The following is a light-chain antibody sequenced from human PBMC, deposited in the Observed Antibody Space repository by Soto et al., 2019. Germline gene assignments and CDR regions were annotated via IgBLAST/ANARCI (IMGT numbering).Light chain of an antibody. CDR1: SSNIGAGYD. CDR2: GNS. CDR3: QSYDSSLSGSWV. V-gene: IGLV1-40*01. J-gene: IGLJ3*02. Sequence: QAVVTQPPSVSGAPGQRVTISCTGSSSNIGAGYDVHWYQQLPGTAPKLLMYGNSNRPSGVPDRFSGSKSGTSASLAITGLQAEDEADYYCQSYDSSLSGSWVFGGGTKLTVL.